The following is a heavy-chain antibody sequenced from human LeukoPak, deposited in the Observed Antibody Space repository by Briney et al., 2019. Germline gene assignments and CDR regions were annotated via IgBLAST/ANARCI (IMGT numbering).Heavy chain of an antibody. D-gene: IGHD3-16*01. CDR2: IYTSGST. V-gene: IGHV4-4*07. CDR1: GGSISSYY. Sequence: SETLSLTCTDSGGSISSYYWSWIRQPAGKGLEWIGRIYTSGSTNYNPSLKSRVTMSVDTSKNQFSLKLSSVTAADTAVYYCARGPRGGDNNWFDPWGQGTLVTVSS. CDR3: ARGPRGGDNNWFDP. J-gene: IGHJ5*02.